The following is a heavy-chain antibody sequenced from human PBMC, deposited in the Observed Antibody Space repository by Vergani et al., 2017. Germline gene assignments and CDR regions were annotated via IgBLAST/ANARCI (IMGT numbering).Heavy chain of an antibody. J-gene: IGHJ4*02. Sequence: VQLVESGGGVVQPGRSLRLSCAASGFTFSSYSMNWVRQAPGKGLEWVSYISSSSSTIYYADSVKGRFTISRDNAKNSLYLQMNSLRAEDTAVYYCASAARRPWEPITGDYWGQGTLVTVSS. D-gene: IGHD1-26*01. V-gene: IGHV3-48*01. CDR1: GFTFSSYS. CDR2: ISSSSSTI. CDR3: ASAARRPWEPITGDY.